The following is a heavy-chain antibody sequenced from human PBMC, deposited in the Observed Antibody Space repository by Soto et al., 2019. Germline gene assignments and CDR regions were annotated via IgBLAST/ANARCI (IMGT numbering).Heavy chain of an antibody. CDR2: INVGDGNR. CDR1: GYIFTSYA. D-gene: IGHD4-17*01. J-gene: IGHJ4*02. CDR3: AREPYGGNEFDY. V-gene: IGHV1-3*01. Sequence: ASVKVSCKASGYIFTSYAIHWVRQAPGQRLEWMAWINVGDGNRKYSQKFEGRVTITRDTSASTAYMELSSLRSDDTGIYYCAREPYGGNEFDYWGQGTLVTVSS.